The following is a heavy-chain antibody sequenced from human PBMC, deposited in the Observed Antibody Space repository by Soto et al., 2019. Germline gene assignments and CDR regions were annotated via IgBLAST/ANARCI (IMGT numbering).Heavy chain of an antibody. V-gene: IGHV3-21*01. Sequence: EVQVVESGGGLVEPGGSLRLSCAASGFNFSRSSMNWVRQAPGKGLEWVASISTSSNLIYYQDPARARSTVSRDNTKNSMYLRMISRRAEDTAIYYCARGMKTAVFYGVDVWGQGTTVTVSS. CDR2: ISTSSNLI. D-gene: IGHD2-2*01. CDR3: ARGMKTAVFYGVDV. J-gene: IGHJ6*02. CDR1: GFNFSRSS.